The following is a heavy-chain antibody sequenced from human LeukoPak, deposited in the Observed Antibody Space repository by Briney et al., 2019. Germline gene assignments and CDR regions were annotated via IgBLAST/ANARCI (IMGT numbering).Heavy chain of an antibody. CDR3: AKDRRIFGVVILDY. CDR2: ISGSGGST. J-gene: IGHJ4*02. V-gene: IGHV3-23*01. Sequence: GGSLRLSCAASGFTFSSYAMSWVRRAPGKGLEWVSAISGSGGSTYYTDSVKGRFTISRDNSKNMLYLQMNSLRAEDTAVYYCAKDRRIFGVVILDYWGQGTLVTVSS. D-gene: IGHD3-3*01. CDR1: GFTFSSYA.